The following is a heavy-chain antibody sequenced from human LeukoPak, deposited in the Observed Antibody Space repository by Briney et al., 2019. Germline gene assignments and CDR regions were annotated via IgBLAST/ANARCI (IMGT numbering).Heavy chain of an antibody. CDR2: IRSKAYGGTT. D-gene: IGHD2-2*01. V-gene: IGHV3-49*04. J-gene: IGHJ6*03. CDR3: TRDWDVVVPAAMGYYYYYMDV. CDR1: GFTFGDYA. Sequence: GRPLRLSCTASGFTFGDYAMSWVRQAPGKGLEWVGFIRSKAYGGTTEYAASVKGRFTISRDDSKSIAYLQMNSLKTEDTAVYYCTRDWDVVVPAAMGYYYYYMDVWGKGTTVTVSS.